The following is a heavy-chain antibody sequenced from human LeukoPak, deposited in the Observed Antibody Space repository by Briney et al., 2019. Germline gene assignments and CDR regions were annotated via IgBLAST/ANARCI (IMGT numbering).Heavy chain of an antibody. J-gene: IGHJ4*02. D-gene: IGHD5-24*01. CDR2: IIPILGIA. V-gene: IGHV1-69*04. CDR1: GGTFSSYA. Sequence: GASVKVSCKASGGTFSSYAISWVRQAPGQGLEWMGRIIPILGIANYAQKFQGRVTITADKSTSTAYMELSSLRSEDTAVYYCAREPTLEMATILYGFDYWGQGTLVTVSS. CDR3: AREPTLEMATILYGFDY.